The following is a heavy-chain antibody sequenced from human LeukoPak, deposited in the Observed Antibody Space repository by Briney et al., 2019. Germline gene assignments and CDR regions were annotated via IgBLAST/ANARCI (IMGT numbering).Heavy chain of an antibody. Sequence: ASVNVSCKASGYILISYYMHWVRQAPGQGLEWMGIIDPSGGRTDYAQKFQGRVTMTRDTSTSTVYMELNSLRSEDTALYYCARTYCGGDCNNRYFDYWGQGTLVTVSS. CDR3: ARTYCGGDCNNRYFDY. V-gene: IGHV1-46*01. CDR1: GYILISYY. CDR2: IDPSGGRT. D-gene: IGHD2-21*02. J-gene: IGHJ4*02.